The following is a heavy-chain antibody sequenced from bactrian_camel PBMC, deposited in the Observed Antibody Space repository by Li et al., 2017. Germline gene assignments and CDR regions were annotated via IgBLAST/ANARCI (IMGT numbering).Heavy chain of an antibody. J-gene: IGHJ4*01. CDR2: VSPGGQRT. CDR3: AADLCAGWELSTGWRATDRFAY. CDR1: GFTGGRHC. Sequence: HVQLVESGGGSVQAEGSLRLSCVASGFTGGRHCMAWFRQLPGKEREAVAAVSPGGQRTYYTDSVKGRFTISRDNSKLSDNSEVTMWLSMNSLKPEDSAMYYCAADLCAGWELSTGWRATDRFAYWGQGTQVTVS. V-gene: IGHV3S1*01. D-gene: IGHD5*01.